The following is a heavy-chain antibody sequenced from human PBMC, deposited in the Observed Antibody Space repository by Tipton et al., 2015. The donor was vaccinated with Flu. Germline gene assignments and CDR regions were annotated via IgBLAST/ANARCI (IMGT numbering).Heavy chain of an antibody. CDR1: GASISNYY. J-gene: IGHJ6*02. D-gene: IGHD5-18*01. CDR2: IAYRGST. V-gene: IGHV4-59*01. Sequence: PGLVKPSETLSLTCTVSGASISNYYWSWIRQPPGKGLDLIGYIAYRGSTNYSPSLNNRVTISLDTSKNQLSLKLNSVTAADTAVYYCARRSGGYGYGGMDVWGQGTTVTVSS. CDR3: ARRSGGYGYGGMDV.